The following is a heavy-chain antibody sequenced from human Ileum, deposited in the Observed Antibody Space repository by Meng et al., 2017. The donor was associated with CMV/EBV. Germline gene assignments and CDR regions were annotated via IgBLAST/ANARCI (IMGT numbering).Heavy chain of an antibody. CDR2: ISSSSSYI. Sequence: GGFLRLSCAASGFTFSSYSMNWVRQAPGKGLEWVSSISSSSSYIYYADSVKGRFTISRDHDKNSMYLQMNNQRAEETAVYYCARGIEDRPGYGGQG. D-gene: IGHD6-6*01. CDR1: GFTFSSYS. J-gene: IGHJ4*02. V-gene: IGHV3-21*01. CDR3: ARGIEDRPGY.